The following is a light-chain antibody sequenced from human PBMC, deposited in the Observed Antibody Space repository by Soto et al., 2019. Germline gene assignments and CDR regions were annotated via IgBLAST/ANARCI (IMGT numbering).Light chain of an antibody. Sequence: EIVLTQSPATLSLSPGERATLSCRASQSVSSYLAWYQQKPGQAPRLLIYDASNRATGIPSRFSGSGSGTDFTLTSSSLEPEDFAVYYCQQRSNWPLGGNTFGPGTKVDIK. J-gene: IGKJ3*01. CDR2: DAS. V-gene: IGKV3-11*01. CDR3: QQRSNWPLGGNT. CDR1: QSVSSY.